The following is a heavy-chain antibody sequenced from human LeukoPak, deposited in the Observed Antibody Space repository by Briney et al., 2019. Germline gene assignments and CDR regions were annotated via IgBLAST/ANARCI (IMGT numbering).Heavy chain of an antibody. CDR1: GGSISSYY. CDR2: IYYSGST. V-gene: IGHV4-59*01. J-gene: IGHJ4*02. Sequence: SETLSLTCTVSGGSISSYYWSWIRQPPGKGLEWIGYIYYSGSTNYNPSLKSRVTISVGTSKNQFSLKLSSVTAADTAVYYCATGRSGPRLFDYWGQGTLVTVSS. CDR3: ATGRSGPRLFDY. D-gene: IGHD4-11*01.